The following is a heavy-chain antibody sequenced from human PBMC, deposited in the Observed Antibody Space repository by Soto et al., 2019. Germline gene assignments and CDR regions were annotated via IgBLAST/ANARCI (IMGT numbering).Heavy chain of an antibody. CDR2: IYYSGST. V-gene: IGHV4-31*03. CDR3: ARGDIAAGGLAGNPSFDY. J-gene: IGHJ4*02. Sequence: QVQLQESGPGLVKPSQTLSLICTVSGGSISSGGYYWSWIRQHPGKGLEWIGYIYYSGSTYYNPSLKSRVTISVDTSKNQFSLKLSSVTAADTAVYYCARGDIAAGGLAGNPSFDYWGQGTLVTVSS. D-gene: IGHD6-6*01. CDR1: GGSISSGGYY.